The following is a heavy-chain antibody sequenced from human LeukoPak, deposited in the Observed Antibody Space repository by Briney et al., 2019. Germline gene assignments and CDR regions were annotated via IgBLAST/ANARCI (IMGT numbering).Heavy chain of an antibody. CDR3: AREVPSGWFRPFDY. D-gene: IGHD6-19*01. CDR1: GFTVSSNY. J-gene: IGHJ4*02. CDR2: IYSGGST. Sequence: GGSLRLSCAASGFTVSSNYMSWVRQAPGKGLEWVSVIYSGGSTYYADSVKGRFTISRDNSKNTLYLQMNSLRAEDTAVYYCAREVPSGWFRPFDYWGQGTLVTVSS. V-gene: IGHV3-66*02.